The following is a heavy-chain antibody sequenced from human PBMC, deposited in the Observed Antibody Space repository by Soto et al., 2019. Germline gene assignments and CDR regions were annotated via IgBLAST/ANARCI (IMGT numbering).Heavy chain of an antibody. CDR3: ARRYGGNLDY. J-gene: IGHJ4*02. D-gene: IGHD2-15*01. Sequence: SETLSLTCTVSGCSISSSSYYWGWIRQPPGKGLEWIGSIYYSGSTYYNPSLKSRVTISVDTSKNQFSLKLSSVTAADTAVYYCARRYGGNLDYWGQGTLVTVSS. CDR2: IYYSGST. CDR1: GCSISSSSYY. V-gene: IGHV4-39*07.